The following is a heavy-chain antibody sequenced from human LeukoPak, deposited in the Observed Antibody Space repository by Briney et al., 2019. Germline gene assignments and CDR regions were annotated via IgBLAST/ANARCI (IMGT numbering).Heavy chain of an antibody. CDR2: ISGSGDGA. J-gene: IGHJ4*02. D-gene: IGHD2-21*01. V-gene: IGHV3-23*01. CDR3: AKGYIQLWWFDY. CDR1: GFTFSTYA. Sequence: PGGSLRLSCAASGFTFSTYAMSWVRQAPGKGLQWVSLISGSGDGAHYADSVKGRLTISRDNSKNTVYLQMTNLRAEDTAVYYCAKGYIQLWWFDYWGQGTLATVSS.